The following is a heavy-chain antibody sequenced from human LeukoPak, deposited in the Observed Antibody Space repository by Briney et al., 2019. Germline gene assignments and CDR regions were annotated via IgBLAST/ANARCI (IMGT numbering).Heavy chain of an antibody. CDR1: TSAFRYYA. V-gene: IGHV3-30*03. CDR2: LLLDGSNK. CDR3: ATWAFHVSGTMN. J-gene: IGHJ4*02. Sequence: PGGSLILSCAASTSAFRYYAMHGVRQAPGKGLEWVANLLLDGSNKLYADSVRGRFTISRDNSKNTLYLQMSNLKPEDTAVYYCATWAFHVSGTMNWGQGTLVTVSS. D-gene: IGHD1-20*01.